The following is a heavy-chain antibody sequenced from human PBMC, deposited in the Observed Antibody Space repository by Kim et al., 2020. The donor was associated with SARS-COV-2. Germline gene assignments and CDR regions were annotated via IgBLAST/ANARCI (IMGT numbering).Heavy chain of an antibody. CDR3: ARAELGYCSGGSCKFFHH. D-gene: IGHD2-15*01. V-gene: IGHV1-2*02. Sequence: FQGRVTMTRDTSSNTAYMELSSLRADDTAVYYCARAELGYCSGGSCKFFHHWGQGTLVTVSS. J-gene: IGHJ1*01.